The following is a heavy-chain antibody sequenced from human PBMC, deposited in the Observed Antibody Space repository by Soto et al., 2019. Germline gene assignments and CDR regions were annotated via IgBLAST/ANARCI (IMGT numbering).Heavy chain of an antibody. D-gene: IGHD3-10*01. CDR2: IGGSGDDT. V-gene: IGHV3-23*01. J-gene: IGHJ4*02. Sequence: PGGSLTLSCAASRFTFSSCAMSWVRQAPGEGLEWVSGIGGSGDDTEYTDSVKGRFTISRDNSKNTLSLQMNSLRAEDTALYYCAKESNNRRTELDFGGERTLVTVSS. CDR3: AKESNNRRTELDF. CDR1: RFTFSSCA.